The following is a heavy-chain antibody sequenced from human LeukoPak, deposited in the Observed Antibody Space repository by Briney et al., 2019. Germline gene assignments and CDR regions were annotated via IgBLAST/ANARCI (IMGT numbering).Heavy chain of an antibody. Sequence: GGSLRLSCAASGFTFSSYSMNWVRQAPGKGLEWVSSISSSSSYIYYADSVKGRFTISRDNAKNSLYLQMNSLRAEDTALYYCGRDLGFGELNCYWGEGMLVIVSS. CDR3: GRDLGFGELNCY. V-gene: IGHV3-21*04. D-gene: IGHD3-10*01. CDR2: ISSSSSYI. CDR1: GFTFSSYS. J-gene: IGHJ4*02.